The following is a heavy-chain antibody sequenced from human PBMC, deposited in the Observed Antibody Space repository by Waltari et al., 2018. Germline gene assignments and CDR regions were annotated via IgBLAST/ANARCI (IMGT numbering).Heavy chain of an antibody. V-gene: IGHV3-21*01. D-gene: IGHD2-15*01. CDR1: GSSLSSYS. CDR2: ISISSSYI. J-gene: IGHJ4*02. CDR3: ARDAVYCSGGSCYYFDY. Sequence: EVQLVASGGGLVKPGGSLRLSCAASGSSLSSYSMHWPRQAPGRGLEWVSSISISSSYIYYADSVKGRFTIARDNAKNSLYLQMNSLRADDTAVYYCARDAVYCSGGSCYYFDYWGQGTLVTVSS.